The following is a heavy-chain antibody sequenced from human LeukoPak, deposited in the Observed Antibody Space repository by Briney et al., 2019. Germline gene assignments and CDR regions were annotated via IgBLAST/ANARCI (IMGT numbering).Heavy chain of an antibody. CDR2: IYYSGST. J-gene: IGHJ4*02. Sequence: TSETLSLTCTVSGGSISSGGYYWSWIRQHPGKGLEWIGYIYYSGSTYYNPSLESRVTISVDTSKNQFSLKLSSVTAADTAVYYCACGAANSPLSGLWGQGTLVTVSS. CDR3: ACGAANSPLSGL. V-gene: IGHV4-31*03. CDR1: GGSISSGGYY. D-gene: IGHD6-25*01.